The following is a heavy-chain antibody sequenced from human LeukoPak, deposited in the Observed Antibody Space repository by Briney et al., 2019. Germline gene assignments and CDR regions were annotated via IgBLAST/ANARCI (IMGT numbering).Heavy chain of an antibody. V-gene: IGHV3-15*01. CDR1: GFTFHNAW. CDR2: MNNNRDGGTS. D-gene: IGHD4-11*01. J-gene: IGHJ4*02. CDR3: TTLSNDVLY. Sequence: GGSLRLSCAASGFTFHNAWMTWVRQAPGKGLEWVGRMNNNRDGGTSDYAAPVKGRFTISRDDSKNTLYLHMNSPRAEDTAVYYCTTLSNDVLYWGQGTLVTVS.